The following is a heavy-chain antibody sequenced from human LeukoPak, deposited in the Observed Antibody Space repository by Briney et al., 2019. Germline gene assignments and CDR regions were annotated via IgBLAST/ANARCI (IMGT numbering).Heavy chain of an antibody. CDR1: GASVSNSY. J-gene: IGHJ4*02. Sequence: SETLSLTCSVSGASVSNSYWSWIRQPAGKGLEWIGRIYVYGTTSYNPSLRGRVTMSVDTSKSQFSLKLTSVTAADTAVYYCARDVVGAPDDFWGRGILVTVSS. CDR2: IYVYGTT. V-gene: IGHV4-4*07. CDR3: ARDVVGAPDDF. D-gene: IGHD2-15*01.